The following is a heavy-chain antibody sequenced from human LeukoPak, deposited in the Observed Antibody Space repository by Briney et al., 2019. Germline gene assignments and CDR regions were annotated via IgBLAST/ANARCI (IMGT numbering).Heavy chain of an antibody. J-gene: IGHJ5*02. CDR1: GGSFSVYY. CDR2: INHSGST. V-gene: IGHV4-34*01. Sequence: SETLSLTCAVYGGSFSVYYWSWIRQPPGKGLEWIGEINHSGSTNYNPSLKSRVTISVDTSKNQFSLKLSSVTAADTAVYYCARSSVLRFLEHNWFDPWGQGTLVTVSS. CDR3: ARSSVLRFLEHNWFDP. D-gene: IGHD3-3*01.